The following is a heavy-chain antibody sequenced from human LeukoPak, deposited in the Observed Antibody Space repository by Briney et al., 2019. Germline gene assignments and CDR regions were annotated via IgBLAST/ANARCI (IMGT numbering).Heavy chain of an antibody. CDR2: IYYSGST. Sequence: SETLSLTCTVSGGSISSYYWSWIRQPPGKGLEWIGYIYYSGSTNYNPSLKSRVTISVDTSKNQFSLKLSSVTAADTAVYYCAGHLTREWGYFDLSGIDYWGQGTLVTVSS. J-gene: IGHJ4*02. V-gene: IGHV4-59*08. CDR1: GGSISSYY. CDR3: AGHLTREWGYFDLSGIDY. D-gene: IGHD3-9*01.